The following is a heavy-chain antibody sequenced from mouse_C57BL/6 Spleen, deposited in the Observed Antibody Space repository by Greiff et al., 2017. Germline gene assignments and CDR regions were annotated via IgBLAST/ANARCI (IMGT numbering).Heavy chain of an antibody. J-gene: IGHJ4*01. V-gene: IGHV3-1*01. D-gene: IGHD1-1*01. CDR1: GYSITSGYD. CDR2: ISYSGST. CDR3: ARDPGYGSSYGAMDY. Sequence: VQLKESGPGMVKPSQSLSLTCTVTGYSITSGYDWHWIRHFPGNKLEWMGYISYSGSTNYNPSLKSRISITHDTSKNHFFLKLNSVTTEDTATYYCARDPGYGSSYGAMDYWGQGTSVTVSS.